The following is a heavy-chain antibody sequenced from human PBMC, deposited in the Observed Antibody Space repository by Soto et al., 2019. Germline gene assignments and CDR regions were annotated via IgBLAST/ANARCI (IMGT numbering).Heavy chain of an antibody. CDR1: GFTFSSYA. D-gene: IGHD5-12*01. CDR3: AKETPYSGYDLPKNDY. CDR2: ISGSGGST. J-gene: IGHJ4*02. Sequence: EVQLLESGGGLVQPGGSLRLSCAASGFTFSSYAMSWVRQAPGKGLEWVSAISGSGGSTYYADSVKGRFTISRDNSKIXLYLQMNSLRAEDTAVYYCAKETPYSGYDLPKNDYWGQGTLVTVSS. V-gene: IGHV3-23*01.